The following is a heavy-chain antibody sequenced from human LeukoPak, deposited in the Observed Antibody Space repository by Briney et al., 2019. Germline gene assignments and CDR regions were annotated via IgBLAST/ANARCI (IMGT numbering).Heavy chain of an antibody. D-gene: IGHD4-23*01. J-gene: IGHJ4*02. CDR3: AGNRPGDY. Sequence: SETLSLTCAVYGGSFSGHYWSWIRQPPGKGLEWIGEINHRGRTNYDPSLKSRVTISVDTSKNQFSLKLSSVTAADTAVYYCAGNRPGDYWGQGALVTVSS. CDR1: GGSFSGHY. CDR2: INHRGRT. V-gene: IGHV4-34*01.